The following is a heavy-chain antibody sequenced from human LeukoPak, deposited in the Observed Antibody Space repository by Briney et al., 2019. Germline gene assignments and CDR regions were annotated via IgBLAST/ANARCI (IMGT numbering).Heavy chain of an antibody. CDR2: ISGSGGST. D-gene: IGHD6-13*01. Sequence: RAGGSLRLSCAASGRYWMHWVRQAPGKGLEWVSAISGSGGSTYYADSVKGRFTISRDNSKNTLYLQMNSLRAEDTAVYYCARAAGTEKLDYWGQGTLVTVSS. V-gene: IGHV3-23*01. CDR3: ARAAGTEKLDY. CDR1: GRYW. J-gene: IGHJ4*02.